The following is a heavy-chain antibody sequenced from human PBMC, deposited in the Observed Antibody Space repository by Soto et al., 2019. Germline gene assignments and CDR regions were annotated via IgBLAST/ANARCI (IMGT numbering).Heavy chain of an antibody. V-gene: IGHV1-58*01. Sequence: QMQLVQSGPEVKKPGTSVKVSCKASGFTFTSSAVQWVRQARRQRLEWLGWSVVGSGNTNYVQKVQERVTITRDMSTSTAYMELSSLRSEDTAVYYCAAQMLAVAGTGGIDYWGQGTLVTVSS. CDR2: SVVGSGNT. D-gene: IGHD6-19*01. CDR1: GFTFTSSA. CDR3: AAQMLAVAGTGGIDY. J-gene: IGHJ4*02.